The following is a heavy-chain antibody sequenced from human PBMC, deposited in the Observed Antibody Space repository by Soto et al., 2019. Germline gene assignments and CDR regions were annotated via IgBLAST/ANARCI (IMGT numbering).Heavy chain of an antibody. CDR2: TYYRFKWFN. CDR3: TRYLSFFPLLRGVILGIQWFDP. D-gene: IGHD3-10*01. Sequence: QVQLRQSGPGLVKPSQTLSLTCAISGDSVSSNTAAWNWIRQSPSRGLEWLGRTYYRFKWFNDYAVSVKRRITINPDTSKNQFSLQLNSVTPEDTAVYYCTRYLSFFPLLRGVILGIQWFDPWGQGTLVTVSS. CDR1: GDSVSSNTAA. J-gene: IGHJ5*02. V-gene: IGHV6-1*01.